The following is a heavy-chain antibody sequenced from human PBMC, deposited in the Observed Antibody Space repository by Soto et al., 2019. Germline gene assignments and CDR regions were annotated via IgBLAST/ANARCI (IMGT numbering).Heavy chain of an antibody. Sequence: PSQTLSLTCAVSGGSISSGGYSWSWMRQPPGKGLEWIGYIYYSGSTYYNPSLKSRFTISVGTATSQFPLILSSVTAADTAVYSCARQYYFGSGSYSNRPFDFGAQGPLVPSP. D-gene: IGHD3-10*01. V-gene: IGHV4-30-2*03. J-gene: IGHJ4*02. CDR2: IYYSGST. CDR3: ARQYYFGSGSYSNRPFDF. CDR1: GGSISSGGYS.